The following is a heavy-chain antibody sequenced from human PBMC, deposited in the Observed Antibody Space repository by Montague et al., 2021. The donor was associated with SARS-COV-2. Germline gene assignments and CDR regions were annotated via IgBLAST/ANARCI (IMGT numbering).Heavy chain of an antibody. D-gene: IGHD2-15*01. V-gene: IGHV4-39*02. Sequence: SETLSLTCTVSGGSISSSSYYWGWIRQPPGKGLEWIGSIYYSGSTYYNPSLKSRVTISVYTSKNQFALKLSSVTAADTSEYYCARDARVVVAAPLTNGFDPWGQGTLVTVSS. CDR1: GGSISSSSYY. CDR2: IYYSGST. CDR3: ARDARVVVAAPLTNGFDP. J-gene: IGHJ5*02.